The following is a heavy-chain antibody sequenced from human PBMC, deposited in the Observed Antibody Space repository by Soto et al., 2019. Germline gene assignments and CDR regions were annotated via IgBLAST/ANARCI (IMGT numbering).Heavy chain of an antibody. D-gene: IGHD2-2*01. CDR1: VFTFTSYA. J-gene: IGHJ4*02. V-gene: IGHV3-30-3*01. Sequence: PWGSLRVSWASAVFTFTSYAIHLVGQAPGKGLEWVAVISYDDTNDESNKFYADSVRGRFTMSRDNSKNMVFLQMSSLRVEDTAVYYRATDPVYAPVGYFDSWGQGTLVTVSS. CDR3: ATDPVYAPVGYFDS. CDR2: ISYDDTNDESNK.